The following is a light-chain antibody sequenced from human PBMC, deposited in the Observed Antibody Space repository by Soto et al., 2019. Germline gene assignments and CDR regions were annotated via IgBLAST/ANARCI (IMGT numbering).Light chain of an antibody. CDR1: QSVSSN. CDR3: QQYNNWT. CDR2: GAS. V-gene: IGKV3-15*01. J-gene: IGKJ1*01. Sequence: EIVMTQSPAALSVSPGERATLSCRASQSVSSNLAWYQQKPGQAPRLLNYGASTRATGIPARFSGSGSGTEFTLTISSLQSEDFAVYYCQQYNNWTFGQGTKVDIK.